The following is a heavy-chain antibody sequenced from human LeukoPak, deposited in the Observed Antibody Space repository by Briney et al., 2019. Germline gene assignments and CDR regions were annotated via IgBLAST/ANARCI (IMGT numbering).Heavy chain of an antibody. V-gene: IGHV3-7*01. J-gene: IGHJ4*02. Sequence: GGSLRLSCAASGFTFSNYWMSWVRQTPGKGLEWVATMEQDGSEKYYVDSVKGRFTISRDNAKKSLFLRMNSLRADDTAVYYCARPSVLGPNTDYWGQGTLVTVSS. D-gene: IGHD4/OR15-4a*01. CDR3: ARPSVLGPNTDY. CDR2: MEQDGSEK. CDR1: GFTFSNYW.